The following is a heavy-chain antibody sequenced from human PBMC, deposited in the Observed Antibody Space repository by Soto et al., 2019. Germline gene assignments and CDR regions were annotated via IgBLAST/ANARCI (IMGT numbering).Heavy chain of an antibody. J-gene: IGHJ5*02. D-gene: IGHD6-13*01. Sequence: QVTLKESGPVLVKPTETLTLTCTVSGFSLSNARMGVSWIRQPPGKALEWLAHIFSNDEKSYSTSLKSRLTISKDTSKSQVVLTMNNMDPVDRATNYCARQLPRAAAGSQPWGQGTLVTVSS. CDR1: GFSLSNARMG. CDR2: IFSNDEK. V-gene: IGHV2-26*01. CDR3: ARQLPRAAAGSQP.